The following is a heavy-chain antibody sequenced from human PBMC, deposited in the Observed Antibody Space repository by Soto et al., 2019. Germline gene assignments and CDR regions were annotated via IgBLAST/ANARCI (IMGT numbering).Heavy chain of an antibody. CDR2: ISGTATST. J-gene: IGHJ4*02. CDR3: AKAAGAGRSYFDY. D-gene: IGHD6-13*01. CDR1: GIPLSNYA. Sequence: GSLRPPFSAPGIPLSNYALNRVRQAPGKGLEWVSGISGTATSTYYADSVKGRFTISRDNSRSTLYLQMNSLRAEDTAVYYCAKAAGAGRSYFDYWGQGTQVTVSS. V-gene: IGHV3-23*01.